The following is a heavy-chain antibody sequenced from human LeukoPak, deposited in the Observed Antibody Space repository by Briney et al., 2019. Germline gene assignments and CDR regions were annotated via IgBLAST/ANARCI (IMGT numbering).Heavy chain of an antibody. CDR2: ISWNSGSI. CDR3: AKSHDYYYYYMDV. CDR1: GFTFDDYA. Sequence: GRSLRLSCAASGFTFDDYAMHWVRQAPGKGLEWVSGISWNSGSIGYADSVKGRFTISRDNAKNSLYLQMNSLRAEDTALYYCAKSHDYYYYYMDVWGKGTTVTVS. J-gene: IGHJ6*03. V-gene: IGHV3-9*01.